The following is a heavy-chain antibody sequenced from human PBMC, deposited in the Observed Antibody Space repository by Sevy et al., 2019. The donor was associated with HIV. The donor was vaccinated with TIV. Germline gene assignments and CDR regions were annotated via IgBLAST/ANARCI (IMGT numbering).Heavy chain of an antibody. V-gene: IGHV4-59*08. CDR2: IYYNGNI. D-gene: IGHD6-25*01. CDR3: AGENAWGRGYA. J-gene: IGHJ5*02. Sequence: SETLSLTCTVSGGSITSLYWNWIRQPPGKGLEWIANIYYNGNINYNPSLKSRVTLSLDTSKNQCSLRPSSVTAADTAMYYCAGENAWGRGYAWGQGTPVTVSS. CDR1: GGSITSLY.